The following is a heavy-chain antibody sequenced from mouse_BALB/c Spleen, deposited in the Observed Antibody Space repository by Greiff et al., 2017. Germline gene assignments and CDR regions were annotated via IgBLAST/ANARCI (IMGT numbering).Heavy chain of an antibody. Sequence: EVKVEESGGGLVQPGGSMKLSCVASGFTFSNYWMNWVRQSPEKGLEWVAEIRLKSNNYATHYAESVKGRFTISRDDSKSSVYLQMNNLRAEDTGIYYCTRHGNYDYYAMDYWGQGTSVTVSS. CDR3: TRHGNYDYYAMDY. CDR1: GFTFSNYW. D-gene: IGHD2-1*01. J-gene: IGHJ4*01. CDR2: IRLKSNNYAT. V-gene: IGHV6-6*02.